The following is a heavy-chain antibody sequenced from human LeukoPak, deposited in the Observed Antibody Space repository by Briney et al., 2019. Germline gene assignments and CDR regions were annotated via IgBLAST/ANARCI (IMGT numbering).Heavy chain of an antibody. D-gene: IGHD3-22*01. Sequence: SGTLSLTCAVYGGSFSGYYWSWVRQPPGKGLEWIGEINHSASTNYNPSLKSRVTISVDTSKNQFSLRLSSVTAADTAVYYCARIGYDTSGDGRKRDYWGQGTLVTVSS. CDR1: GGSFSGYY. CDR3: ARIGYDTSGDGRKRDY. J-gene: IGHJ4*02. CDR2: INHSAST. V-gene: IGHV4-34*01.